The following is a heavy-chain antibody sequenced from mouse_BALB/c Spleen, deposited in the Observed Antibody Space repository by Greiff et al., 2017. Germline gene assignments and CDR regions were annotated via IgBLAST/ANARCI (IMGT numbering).Heavy chain of an antibody. CDR3: ARWNGNYSYAMDY. CDR2: ISSGGGNT. CDR1: GFTFSSYT. V-gene: IGHV5-9*03. J-gene: IGHJ4*01. Sequence: EVKLVESGGGLVKPGGSLKLSCAASGFTFSSYTMSWVRQTPEKRLEWVATISSGGGNTYYPDSVKGRFTISRDNAKNNLYLQMSSLRSEDTALYYCARWNGNYSYAMDYWGQGTSVTVSS. D-gene: IGHD2-1*01.